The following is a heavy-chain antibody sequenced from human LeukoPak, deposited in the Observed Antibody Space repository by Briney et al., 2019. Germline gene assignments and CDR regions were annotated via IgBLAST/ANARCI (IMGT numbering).Heavy chain of an antibody. J-gene: IGHJ3*01. CDR3: ARAGSEDSLDL. CDR1: GFSFSRYS. D-gene: IGHD6-19*01. CDR2: INSISSRT. Sequence: GESLRLSCAASGFSFSRYSMIWVRQAPGKGLEWTSYINSISSRTSYADSVEGRFTISRDNAKNLLYLEVNSLRAEDTAVYFCARAGSEDSLDLWGQGTTVSVSS. V-gene: IGHV3-48*01.